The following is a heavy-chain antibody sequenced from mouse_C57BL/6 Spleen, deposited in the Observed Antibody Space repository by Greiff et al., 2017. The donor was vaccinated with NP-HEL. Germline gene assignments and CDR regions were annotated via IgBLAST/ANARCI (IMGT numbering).Heavy chain of an antibody. CDR2: ISSGSSTI. CDR1: GFTFSDYG. V-gene: IGHV5-17*01. J-gene: IGHJ1*03. CDR3: ASGVDWYFDV. D-gene: IGHD1-1*02. Sequence: EVHLVESGGGLVKPGGSLKLSCAASGFTFSDYGMHWVRQAPEKGLEWVAYISSGSSTIYYADTVKGRFTISRDNAKNTLFLQMTSLRSEDTAMYYCASGVDWYFDVWGTGTTVTVSS.